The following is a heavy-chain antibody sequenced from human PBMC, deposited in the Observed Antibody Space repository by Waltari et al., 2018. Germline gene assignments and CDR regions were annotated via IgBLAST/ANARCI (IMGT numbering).Heavy chain of an antibody. J-gene: IGHJ4*02. CDR3: ARGKYCSGGSCSGYFDY. Sequence: QVQLQESGPVLVKPSETLSLTCTVSGGSISRYYWSWIRQPPGKGKEWIGYIYYSGSTNYNPSLKSRVTISVDTSKNQFSLKLSSVTAADTAVYYCARGKYCSGGSCSGYFDYWGQGTLVTVSS. D-gene: IGHD2-15*01. CDR2: IYYSGST. V-gene: IGHV4-59*01. CDR1: GGSISRYY.